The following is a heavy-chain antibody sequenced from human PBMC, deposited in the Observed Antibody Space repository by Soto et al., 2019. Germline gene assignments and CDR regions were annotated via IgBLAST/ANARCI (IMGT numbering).Heavy chain of an antibody. CDR2: INAGNGNT. CDR3: ARTGYSSGWFHPRPTYYYYYGMDV. V-gene: IGHV1-3*01. D-gene: IGHD6-19*01. Sequence: ASVKVSCKASGYTFTSYAMHWVRQAPGQRLEWMGWINAGNGNTKYSQKFQGRVTITRDTSASTAYMELSSLRSEDTAAYYCARTGYSSGWFHPRPTYYYYYGMDVWGQGTTVTVSS. CDR1: GYTFTSYA. J-gene: IGHJ6*02.